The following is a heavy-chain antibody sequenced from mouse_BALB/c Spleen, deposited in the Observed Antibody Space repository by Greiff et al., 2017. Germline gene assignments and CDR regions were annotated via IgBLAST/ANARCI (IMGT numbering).Heavy chain of an antibody. Sequence: QVQLQQSGPELVKPGASVRLSCKASGYTFTSYYIHWVKQRPGQGLEWIGWIYPGNVNTKYNEKFKGKATLTADKSSSTAYMQLSSLTSEDSAVYYGARNDGYKAGFAYWGQGTLVTVSA. CDR2: IYPGNVNT. V-gene: IGHV1S56*01. CDR1: GYTFTSYY. CDR3: ARNDGYKAGFAY. D-gene: IGHD1-2*01. J-gene: IGHJ3*01.